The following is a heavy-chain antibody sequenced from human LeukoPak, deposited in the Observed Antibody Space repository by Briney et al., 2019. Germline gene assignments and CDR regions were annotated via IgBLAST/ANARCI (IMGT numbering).Heavy chain of an antibody. CDR2: ISGSGGNT. CDR1: GFTFSTYT. J-gene: IGHJ4*02. V-gene: IGHV3-23*01. D-gene: IGHD3-3*02. CDR3: TKAAFSRTSYFDY. Sequence: GGSLRLSCAASGFTFSTYTMSWVRQAPGKGLEWVSAISGSGGNTYYADSVKGRFTISRDNSKNTLYLQMDSLRADDTAVYYCTKAAFSRTSYFDYWGQGTLVTASS.